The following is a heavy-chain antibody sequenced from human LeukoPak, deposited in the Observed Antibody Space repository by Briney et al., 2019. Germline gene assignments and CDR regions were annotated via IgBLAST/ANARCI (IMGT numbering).Heavy chain of an antibody. J-gene: IGHJ6*03. CDR3: ARRTTFYYYYMDV. CDR1: GFKFSSYW. V-gene: IGHV3-7*01. Sequence: GGSLRLSCAASGFKFSSYWMSWVRQAPGKGLEWVANIKQDGSEKYYVDSVKGRFTISRDNAKNSLYLQMNSLRAEDTAVFYCARRTTFYYYYMDVWGKGTTVTVSS. D-gene: IGHD2/OR15-2a*01. CDR2: IKQDGSEK.